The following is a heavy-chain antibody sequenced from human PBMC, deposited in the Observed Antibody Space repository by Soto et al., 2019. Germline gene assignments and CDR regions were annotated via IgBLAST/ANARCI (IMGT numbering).Heavy chain of an antibody. J-gene: IGHJ6*02. CDR2: IIPVFGTT. Sequence: GXSVKVSCEASGGTFGNYTISWVRQAPVQGLEWMGGIIPVFGTTDYEQKFQGRVTITADGSTSTAYMKLSSLRSADTAVYYCARSSPYIVVRKPTGNQDYYGMDVWGQGTTVTVSS. CDR3: ARSSPYIVVRKPTGNQDYYGMDV. D-gene: IGHD2-2*01. CDR1: GGTFGNYT. V-gene: IGHV1-69*13.